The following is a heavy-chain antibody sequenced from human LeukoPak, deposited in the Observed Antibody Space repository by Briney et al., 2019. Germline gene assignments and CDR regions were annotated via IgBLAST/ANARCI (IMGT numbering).Heavy chain of an antibody. D-gene: IGHD2-15*01. J-gene: IGHJ4*02. V-gene: IGHV3-48*03. CDR2: ISSSGSTI. CDR3: ARASSIVSPPVY. Sequence: GGSLRLSCAAPGFTFSSYEMNWVRQAPGKGLEWVSYISSSGSTIYYADSVKGRFTISRDNAKNSLYLQMNSLKAEDTAVYYCARASSIVSPPVYWGQGTLVTVSS. CDR1: GFTFSSYE.